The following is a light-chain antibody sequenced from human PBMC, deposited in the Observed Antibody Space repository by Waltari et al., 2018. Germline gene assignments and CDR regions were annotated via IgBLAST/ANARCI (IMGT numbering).Light chain of an antibody. CDR1: QGISSY. CDR2: AAS. V-gene: IGKV1-8*01. J-gene: IGKJ1*01. CDR3: QQYYTYPRT. Sequence: AIRMTQSPSSFSASTGDRVTITCRARQGISSYLAWYQQKPGRVPKLLMSAASTLHSAVPSRFTGSGSGTDFTLTINCLQSDDFATYYCQQYYTYPRTFGQGTKVEIK.